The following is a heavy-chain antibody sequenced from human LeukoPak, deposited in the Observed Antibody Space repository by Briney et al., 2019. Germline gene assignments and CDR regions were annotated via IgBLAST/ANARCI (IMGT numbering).Heavy chain of an antibody. CDR3: AKGTKGPYDFWSGYPNWFDP. J-gene: IGHJ5*02. CDR1: GFTFTTYS. D-gene: IGHD3-3*01. CDR2: ISTRDTFI. V-gene: IGHV3-21*04. Sequence: GGSLRLSCEASGFTFTTYSMTWVRQTPGEGLEWVSSISTRDTFINYADSVKGRFTISRDNAKNSLFLQMTSLRAEDTTVYYCAKGTKGPYDFWSGYPNWFDPWGQGTLVTVSS.